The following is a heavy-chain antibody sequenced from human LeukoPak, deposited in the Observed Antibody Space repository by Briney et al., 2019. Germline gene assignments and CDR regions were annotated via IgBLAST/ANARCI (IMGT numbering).Heavy chain of an antibody. CDR2: IYYSGST. J-gene: IGHJ3*02. Sequence: SETLSLTCTVSGGSISSYYWSWIRQPPGKGLEWIGYIYYSGSTNYNPSLKSRVTISVDTSKNQFSLKLSSVTAADTAVYYCARAEALLAFDIWGQGTIVTVSS. CDR3: ARAEALLAFDI. V-gene: IGHV4-59*01. CDR1: GGSISSYY. D-gene: IGHD2-15*01.